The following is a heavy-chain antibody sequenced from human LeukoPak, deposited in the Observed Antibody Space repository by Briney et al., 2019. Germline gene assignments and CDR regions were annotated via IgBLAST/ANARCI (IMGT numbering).Heavy chain of an antibody. D-gene: IGHD6-6*01. Sequence: GGSLRLSCAASGFTFSSYEMNWVRQAPGKGLEWVSYISSSGSTIYYADSVKGRFTISRDNAKNSLYLQMNSLRAEDTAVYYCARDPARISSGPIDYWGQGTLVTVSS. CDR1: GFTFSSYE. J-gene: IGHJ4*02. V-gene: IGHV3-48*03. CDR2: ISSSGSTI. CDR3: ARDPARISSGPIDY.